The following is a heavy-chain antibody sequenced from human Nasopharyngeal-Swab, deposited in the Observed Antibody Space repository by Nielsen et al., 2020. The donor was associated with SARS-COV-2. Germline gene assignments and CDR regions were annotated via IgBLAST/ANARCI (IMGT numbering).Heavy chain of an antibody. D-gene: IGHD2-8*02. CDR2: ISSTSSTI. CDR1: GFTFSSYS. CDR3: ASPGTGGSPY. V-gene: IGHV3-48*02. Sequence: GESLKISCAASGFTFSSYSMNWVRQAPGKGLEWVSHISSTSSTIYYADSVKGRFTISRDNAKNSLYLQMNGLRDEDTAVYYCASPGTGGSPYWGQGTLVTVSS. J-gene: IGHJ4*02.